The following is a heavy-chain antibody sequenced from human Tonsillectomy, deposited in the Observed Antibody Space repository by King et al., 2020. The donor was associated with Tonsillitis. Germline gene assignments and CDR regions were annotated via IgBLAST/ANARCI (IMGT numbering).Heavy chain of an antibody. CDR1: GGSVNSGSYY. CDR3: ARFLVRSYTIDY. Sequence: LQLQESGPGLVKPSETLSLTCTVSGGSVNSGSYYWSWIWQPPGKGLEWIGYVYYSGSTNYNPSLKSRVTISVDTSKNQFSLKLSSVTAADTAVYYCARFLVRSYTIDYWGQGTLVTVSS. V-gene: IGHV4-61*01. D-gene: IGHD4-23*01. J-gene: IGHJ4*02. CDR2: VYYSGST.